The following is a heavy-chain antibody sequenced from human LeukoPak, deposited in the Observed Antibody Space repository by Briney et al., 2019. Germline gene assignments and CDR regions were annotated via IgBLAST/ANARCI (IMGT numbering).Heavy chain of an antibody. CDR3: ARAPEDDFWSGAAYYYYYYMDV. CDR2: INPNSGGT. J-gene: IGHJ6*03. CDR1: GYTFTSYY. V-gene: IGHV1-2*02. Sequence: GASVKVSCKASGYTFTSYYMHWVRQAPGQGLEWMGWINPNSGGTNYAQKFQGRVTMTRDTSISTAYMEPNSLRSDDTAVYHCARAPEDDFWSGAAYYYYYYMDVWGKGTTVTVSS. D-gene: IGHD3-3*01.